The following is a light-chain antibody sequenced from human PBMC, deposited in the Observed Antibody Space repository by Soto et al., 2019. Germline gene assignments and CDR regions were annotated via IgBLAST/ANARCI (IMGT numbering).Light chain of an antibody. Sequence: EIVLTQSPATLSLSPGERATLSCRASQSVNSYLAWYQQKTGQAPRLLIYDASNRATGIPARFSGSGFGTDFTLTISSLEPEDFAVYYCQQRSNWTPGLTFGGGTKVDIK. J-gene: IGKJ4*01. CDR3: QQRSNWTPGLT. CDR1: QSVNSY. V-gene: IGKV3-11*01. CDR2: DAS.